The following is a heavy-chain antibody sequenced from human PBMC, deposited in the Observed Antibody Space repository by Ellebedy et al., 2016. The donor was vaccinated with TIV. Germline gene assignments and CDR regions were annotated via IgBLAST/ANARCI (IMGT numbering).Heavy chain of an antibody. J-gene: IGHJ5*02. D-gene: IGHD2-15*01. CDR3: ARDLRCSGGSCYSFDP. Sequence: SETLSLTXTVSGGSISSGGYYWSWIRQHPGKGLEWIGYIYYSGSTYYNPSLKSRVTISVDTSKNQFSLKLSSVTAADTAVYYCARDLRCSGGSCYSFDPWGQGTLVTVSS. V-gene: IGHV4-31*03. CDR1: GGSISSGGYY. CDR2: IYYSGST.